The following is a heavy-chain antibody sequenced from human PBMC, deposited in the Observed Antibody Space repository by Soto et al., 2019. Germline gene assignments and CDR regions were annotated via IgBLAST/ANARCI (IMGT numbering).Heavy chain of an antibody. D-gene: IGHD2-2*02. CDR3: ADPHTSDY. Sequence: EVQLLESGGGLVQPGGSLRLSCTASGVTFSNYDMSWVRQAPGKGLEWVSGISGSFGITYYADSVKGRFTISRDNSKNTLYLETTSLRAEDTAVYYCADPHTSDYWGQGTLVTVSS. CDR2: ISGSFGIT. V-gene: IGHV3-23*01. J-gene: IGHJ4*02. CDR1: GVTFSNYD.